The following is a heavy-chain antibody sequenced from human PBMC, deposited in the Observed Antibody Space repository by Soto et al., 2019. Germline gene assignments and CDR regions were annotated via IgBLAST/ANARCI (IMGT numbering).Heavy chain of an antibody. J-gene: IGHJ4*02. D-gene: IGHD6-13*01. CDR1: GYTFTSYA. CDR2: INAGNGNT. V-gene: IGHV1-3*01. CDR3: ARDNPIAAAGIHRKQPLREFDY. Sequence: QVQLVQSGAEVKKPGAPVKVSCKASGYTFTSYAMHWVRQAPGQRLEWMGWINAGNGNTKYSQKFQGRVTITRDTYASIAYMELSSLRSENTAVYYCARDNPIAAAGIHRKQPLREFDYWGQGTLVTASS.